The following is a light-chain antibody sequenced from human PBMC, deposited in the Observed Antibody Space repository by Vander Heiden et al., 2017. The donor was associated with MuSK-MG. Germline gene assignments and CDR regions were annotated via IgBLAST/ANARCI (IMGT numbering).Light chain of an antibody. Sequence: EVVLTQSPATLSLSPGERATLSCRASQSVSSYLAWYQQKPGQAPRLLIYDTSNRATGIPARFSGSGSGTDFTLTISSLEPGDFAVYYCQQRDAWPWTCGQGTKVEI. V-gene: IGKV3-11*01. J-gene: IGKJ1*01. CDR1: QSVSSY. CDR3: QQRDAWPWT. CDR2: DTS.